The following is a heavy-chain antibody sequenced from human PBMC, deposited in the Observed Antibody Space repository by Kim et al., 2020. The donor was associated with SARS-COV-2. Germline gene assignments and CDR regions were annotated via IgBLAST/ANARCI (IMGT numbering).Heavy chain of an antibody. CDR3: AKVRFGELLSFDY. Sequence: GGSLRLSCAASGFTFSSYGMHWVRQAPGKGLEWVAVIWYDGSNKYYADSVKGRFTISRDNSKNTLYLQMNSLRAEDTAVYYCAKVRFGELLSFDYWGQGTLVTVSS. CDR2: IWYDGSNK. V-gene: IGHV3-33*06. D-gene: IGHD3-10*01. CDR1: GFTFSSYG. J-gene: IGHJ4*02.